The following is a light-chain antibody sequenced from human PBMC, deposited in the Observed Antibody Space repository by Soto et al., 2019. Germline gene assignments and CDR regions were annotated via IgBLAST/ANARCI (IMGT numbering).Light chain of an antibody. V-gene: IGKV3-20*01. J-gene: IGKJ5*01. CDR2: GAS. CDR3: QQYGSSSIT. Sequence: EIVLTQSPGTLSLSPGERATLSCRASQSVSSSYLAWYQQKPGQAPRLLIYGASSRATGIPDRFSGSGSGKDFTLTISRLAPEDFAVYYCQQYGSSSITFGQGTRLEIK. CDR1: QSVSSSY.